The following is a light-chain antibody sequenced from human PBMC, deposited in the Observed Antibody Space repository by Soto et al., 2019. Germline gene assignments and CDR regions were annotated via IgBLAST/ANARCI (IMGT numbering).Light chain of an antibody. Sequence: EVVMTQSPASLSASPGERVTLSCRASQNIRSSLAWYQQRPGQAPRLLIHGASNRATGIPDRFSGSGSGTDFTLTITRLEPEDFAVYYCQQYGSSPITFGQGTRLEIK. CDR2: GAS. V-gene: IGKV3-20*01. CDR3: QQYGSSPIT. J-gene: IGKJ5*01. CDR1: QNIRSS.